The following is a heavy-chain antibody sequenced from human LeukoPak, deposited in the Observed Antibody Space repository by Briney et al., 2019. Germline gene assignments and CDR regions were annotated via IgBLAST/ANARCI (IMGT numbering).Heavy chain of an antibody. CDR1: GFTFSVYG. V-gene: IGHV3-30*02. Sequence: PGGSLRLSCAASGFTFSVYGMHWVRQAPGKGLEWVAFIRYDGSNEYYADSVKGRFTISRDKSKNTLSLQMNGLRVEDTAVYYCAKVMPPGRIRFYSYYMDVWGKGTTVTVS. D-gene: IGHD2-15*01. CDR3: AKVMPPGRIRFYSYYMDV. J-gene: IGHJ6*03. CDR2: IRYDGSNE.